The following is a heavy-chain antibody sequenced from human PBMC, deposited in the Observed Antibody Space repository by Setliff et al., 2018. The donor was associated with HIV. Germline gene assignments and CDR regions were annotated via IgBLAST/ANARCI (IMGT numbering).Heavy chain of an antibody. Sequence: PSETLSLTCTGSGGSISSYYWSWIRQPPGKGLEWSGYIYYSGSSNYNPSLKSRVTISVDTSKNQFSLKLSSVTAADTAVYYCARGYPGIAVAGLSYYYYYYMDVWGKGTTVTVSS. CDR3: ARGYPGIAVAGLSYYYYYYMDV. V-gene: IGHV4-59*01. CDR2: IYYSGSS. J-gene: IGHJ6*03. CDR1: GGSISSYY. D-gene: IGHD6-19*01.